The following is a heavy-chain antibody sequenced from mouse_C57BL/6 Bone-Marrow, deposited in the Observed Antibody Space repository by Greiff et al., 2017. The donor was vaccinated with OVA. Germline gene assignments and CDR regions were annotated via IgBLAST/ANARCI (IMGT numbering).Heavy chain of an antibody. V-gene: IGHV1-76*01. Sequence: VQLQQSGAELVRPGASVKLSCKASGYTFTDYYINWVKQRPGQGLEWIARIYPGSGNTYYNGKFKGKATLTAEKSSSTAYMQLSSLTSEDSAVYFCARGGVYYDSFLAYWGQGTLVTVSA. CDR3: ARGGVYYDSFLAY. CDR1: GYTFTDYY. CDR2: IYPGSGNT. D-gene: IGHD2-4*01. J-gene: IGHJ3*01.